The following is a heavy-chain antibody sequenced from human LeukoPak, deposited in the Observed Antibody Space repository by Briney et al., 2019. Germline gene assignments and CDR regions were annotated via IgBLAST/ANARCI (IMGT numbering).Heavy chain of an antibody. Sequence: PGGSLRLSCAASGFTFSSYSMNWVRQAPGKGLEWVSSISSSSCYIYYADSVKGRFTISRDNAKNSLYLQMNSLRAEDTAVYYCARDFGAVGATHFDYWGQGTLVTVSS. J-gene: IGHJ4*02. D-gene: IGHD1-26*01. V-gene: IGHV3-21*01. CDR1: GFTFSSYS. CDR2: ISSSSCYI. CDR3: ARDFGAVGATHFDY.